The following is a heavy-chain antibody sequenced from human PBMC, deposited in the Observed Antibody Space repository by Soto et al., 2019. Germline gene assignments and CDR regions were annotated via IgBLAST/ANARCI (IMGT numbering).Heavy chain of an antibody. CDR3: TRGLRYFDWLSQGETLVSDSFDP. CDR2: IYYRGTT. D-gene: IGHD3-9*01. J-gene: IGHJ5*02. V-gene: IGHV4-31*03. CDR1: GGSVSSDGYY. Sequence: QVQLQESGPGLVKPSQTLSLTCSVSGGSVSSDGYYWSWIRQHPGKGLEWIGDIYYRGTTYYNPSLKSRVPISVDTSKNQFSLNLSSVTAADTAVYYCTRGLRYFDWLSQGETLVSDSFDPWGQGTLVTVSS.